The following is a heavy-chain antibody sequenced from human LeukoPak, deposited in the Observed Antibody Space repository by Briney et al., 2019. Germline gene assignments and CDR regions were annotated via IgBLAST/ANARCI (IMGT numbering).Heavy chain of an antibody. J-gene: IGHJ4*02. CDR1: GYSFTNYW. CDR3: TRGKCTTRVDY. V-gene: IGHV5-51*01. D-gene: IGHD2-2*01. Sequence: GESLKISCKGSGYSFTNYWIGWVRQMPGKGLEWMGIIYLDDSDTRYSPSFQGQVTISADKSISTAYLQWSSLKASDTAMYYCTRGKCTTRVDYWGQGTLVTVSS. CDR2: IYLDDSDT.